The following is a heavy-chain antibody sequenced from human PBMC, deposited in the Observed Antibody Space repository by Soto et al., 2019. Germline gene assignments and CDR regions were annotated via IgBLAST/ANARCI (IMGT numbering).Heavy chain of an antibody. CDR2: ISSEGGTT. Sequence: PWGSLRLSCSASGFTFKSYAMHWVRQAPGKGLEYVSPISSEGGTTYYADSVKGRFTISRDNSQNTLYLQMNSLRVEDTAVYYCVNDRFIDIWGQGTMVTVSS. CDR1: GFTFKSYA. D-gene: IGHD3-10*01. CDR3: VNDRFIDI. V-gene: IGHV3-64D*06. J-gene: IGHJ3*02.